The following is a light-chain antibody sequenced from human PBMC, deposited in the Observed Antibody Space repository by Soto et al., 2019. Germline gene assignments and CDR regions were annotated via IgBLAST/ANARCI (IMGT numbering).Light chain of an antibody. CDR2: GAS. V-gene: IGKV3-20*01. J-gene: IGKJ1*01. Sequence: ETVLTQSPGTLSLSPGERATLSCRASESIRSTYLAWYRQTPGQAPRLLICGASKRASGIADRFSGSGSGTDFTLSISRLEPEDFALYYCQQYGSSPWTFGQGTKVEIK. CDR3: QQYGSSPWT. CDR1: ESIRSTY.